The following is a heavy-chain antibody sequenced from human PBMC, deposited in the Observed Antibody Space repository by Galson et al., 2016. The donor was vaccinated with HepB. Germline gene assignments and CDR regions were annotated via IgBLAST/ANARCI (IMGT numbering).Heavy chain of an antibody. Sequence: SLRLSCAASGFTFSNYHMNWLRQPQGKGLEWVSFVPSGGDDTHDTDSVRGRFTVSRDNAKDTLSLQVDNLRAEDTATYYCAKDHGYCRSTRGGDCHCDRHGWGLGTLVTVSS. CDR1: GFTFSNYH. CDR3: AKDHGYCRSTRGGDCHCDRHG. V-gene: IGHV3-23*01. D-gene: IGHD2-2*01. CDR2: VPSGGDDT. J-gene: IGHJ4*02.